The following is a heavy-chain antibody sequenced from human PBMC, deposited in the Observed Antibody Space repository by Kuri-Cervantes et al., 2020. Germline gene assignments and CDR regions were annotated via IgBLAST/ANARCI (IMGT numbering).Heavy chain of an antibody. Sequence: GESLKISCAASGFTFSSYGMHWVRQAPGKGLEWVAVISYDGSNKYYADSVKGRFTISRDNSKNTLYLQMNSLRAEDTAVYYCARDLVLLWFGEPPGGYFDLWGRGTLVTVSS. V-gene: IGHV3-30*03. CDR1: GFTFSSYG. CDR2: ISYDGSNK. D-gene: IGHD3-10*01. J-gene: IGHJ2*01. CDR3: ARDLVLLWFGEPPGGYFDL.